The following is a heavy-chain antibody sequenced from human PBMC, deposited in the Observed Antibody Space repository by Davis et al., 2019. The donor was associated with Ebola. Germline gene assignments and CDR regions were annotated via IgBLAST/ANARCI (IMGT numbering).Heavy chain of an antibody. V-gene: IGHV3-30*02. J-gene: IGHJ4*02. Sequence: GESLKISCAASGFTFSSYGMHWVRQAPGKGLEWVAFIRYDGSNKYYADSVKGRFTISRDNSKNTLYLQMNSLRAEDTAVYYCAKDLGYCISISCYPGPLDGWGQGTLVTVSS. D-gene: IGHD2-2*01. CDR1: GFTFSSYG. CDR2: IRYDGSNK. CDR3: AKDLGYCISISCYPGPLDG.